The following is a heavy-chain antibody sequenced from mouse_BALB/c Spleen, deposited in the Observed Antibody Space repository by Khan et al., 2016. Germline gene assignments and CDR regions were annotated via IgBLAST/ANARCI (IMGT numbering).Heavy chain of an antibody. V-gene: IGHV7-3*02. CDR1: GFTFTDYY. Sequence: EVELVESGGGLVQPGGSLRLSCATSGFTFTDYYMSWVREPPGKALEWLGFIRNKANGYTTEYSANVKGRFTISSDNSQGILYLQMNALRAEDSATYYCARAQGAMDYWGQGTSVTVSS. J-gene: IGHJ4*01. CDR3: ARAQGAMDY. CDR2: IRNKANGYTT.